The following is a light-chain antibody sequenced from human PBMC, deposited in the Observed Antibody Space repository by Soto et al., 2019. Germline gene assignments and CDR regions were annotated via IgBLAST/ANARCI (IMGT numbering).Light chain of an antibody. CDR3: SSFTNSILV. J-gene: IGLJ3*02. CDR1: TSDVGSHNF. V-gene: IGLV2-14*01. Sequence: QSALTQPASVSGSPGQSITISCTGTTSDVGSHNFVSWYQQLPGKAPKLLIYEVTNRPSGTSNRFSGSKSGNTASLTISGPQAEDEADYYCSSFTNSILVFGGGTKLTVL. CDR2: EVT.